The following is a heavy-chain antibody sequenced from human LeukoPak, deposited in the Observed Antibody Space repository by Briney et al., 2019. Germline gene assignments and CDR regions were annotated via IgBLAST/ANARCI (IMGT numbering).Heavy chain of an antibody. V-gene: IGHV4-34*01. D-gene: IGHD2-2*03. J-gene: IGHJ6*02. CDR1: GGSFSGYY. CDR2: INHSGST. CDR3: AKDSGYCSSTSCLLYRMDV. Sequence: SETLSLTCAVYGGSFSGYYWSWGRQPPGEGLEWSGEINHSGSTNYNPSLTSRVTISVDTSKNQFSLKLSSVTAADTAVYYCAKDSGYCSSTSCLLYRMDVWGQGTTVTVSS.